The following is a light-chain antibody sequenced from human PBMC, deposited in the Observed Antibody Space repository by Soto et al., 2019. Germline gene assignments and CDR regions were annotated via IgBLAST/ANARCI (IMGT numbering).Light chain of an antibody. Sequence: EIVLTQSPATLSLSPGERATLSCRASQSVSSYLVWYQRKPGQAPRLLIYNASNRVTGIPARFSGSGSGTDFTLTISSLEPEDYAVYYCLQRSNWPLTFGGGTKVEIK. CDR2: NAS. CDR1: QSVSSY. J-gene: IGKJ4*01. V-gene: IGKV3-11*01. CDR3: LQRSNWPLT.